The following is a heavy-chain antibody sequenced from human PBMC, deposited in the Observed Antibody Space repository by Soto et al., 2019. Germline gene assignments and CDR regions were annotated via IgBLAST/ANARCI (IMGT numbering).Heavy chain of an antibody. CDR2: IYYSGRT. D-gene: IGHD2-21*02. J-gene: IGHJ4*02. CDR1: GESISISSYY. Sequence: SETLSLTCIVSGESISISSYYWGCIRQPPGKGLEWIGSIYYSGRTYYNPSFKSRVTISIDTSKNQFSLKLSSVTATDTAVYYCARQRTTVVTQAYFDHWGQGALVTVS. V-gene: IGHV4-39*01. CDR3: ARQRTTVVTQAYFDH.